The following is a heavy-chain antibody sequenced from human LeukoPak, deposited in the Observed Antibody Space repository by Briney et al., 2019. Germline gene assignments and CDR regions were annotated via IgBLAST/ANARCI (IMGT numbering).Heavy chain of an antibody. CDR2: ISSSSSYI. D-gene: IGHD1-26*01. Sequence: PGGSLRLSCAASGFTFSSYSMNWVRQAPGKGLEWVSSISSSSSYIYYADSVKGRFTISRDNAKNSLYLQMNSLRAEDTAVYYCARDSFRGSYSDYWGQGTLVTVSS. CDR1: GFTFSSYS. J-gene: IGHJ4*02. CDR3: ARDSFRGSYSDY. V-gene: IGHV3-21*01.